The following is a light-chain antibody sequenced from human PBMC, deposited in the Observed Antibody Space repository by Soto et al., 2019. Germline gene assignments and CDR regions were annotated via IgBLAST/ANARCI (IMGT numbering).Light chain of an antibody. CDR1: SSDVGGYNY. CDR2: DVS. J-gene: IGLJ1*01. Sequence: QSALTQPASGSGSPGQSITISCTGTSSDVGGYNYVSWYQHHPGKAPKLMIYDVSTRPSGVSNRFSGSKSGNTASLIISGLQAEDEADYYCSSYTSSSTLSTYVFGTGTKLTVL. V-gene: IGLV2-14*03. CDR3: SSYTSSSTLSTYV.